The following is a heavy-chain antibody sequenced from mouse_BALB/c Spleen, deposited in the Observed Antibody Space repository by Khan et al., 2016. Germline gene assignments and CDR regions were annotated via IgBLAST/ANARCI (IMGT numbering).Heavy chain of an antibody. J-gene: IGHJ1*01. CDR2: IDPANGNT. CDR1: GFNIKDTY. V-gene: IGHV14-3*02. Sequence: VQLQQSGAELVKPGASVKLSCTASGFNIKDTYMHWVKQRPEQGLEWIGRIDPANGNTKYDPKFQGKATITADTSSNTAYLQLSSLTSEDTAVYYCARDHRTYWYFDVWGAGTTVTVSS. CDR3: ARDHRTYWYFDV. D-gene: IGHD2-14*01.